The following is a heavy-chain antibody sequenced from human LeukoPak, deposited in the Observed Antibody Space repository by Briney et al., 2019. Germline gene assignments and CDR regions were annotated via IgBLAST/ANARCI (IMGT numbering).Heavy chain of an antibody. CDR3: ARGQEWWSDY. Sequence: GGSLRLSCAASGFTFSSYSMNWVRQAPGKGLEWVSSISSSSSYIYYADSVRGRFTISRDNAKNSLYLQMNGLRAEDTGVYYCARGQEWWSDYWGQGTLVTVSS. CDR2: ISSSSSYI. D-gene: IGHD2-15*01. J-gene: IGHJ4*02. V-gene: IGHV3-21*01. CDR1: GFTFSSYS.